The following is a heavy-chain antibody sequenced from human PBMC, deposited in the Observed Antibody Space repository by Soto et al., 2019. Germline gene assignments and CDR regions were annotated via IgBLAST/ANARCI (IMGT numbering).Heavy chain of an antibody. CDR1: GDPFTAYT. Sequence: ASVKVSCTASGDPFTAYTIHWVRHAPGQSLEWMGWINAANGATKYSEKFQGRVTITRDTSARTAYMDLSSLSSKDTAVYFCARGSFETSGFADYWGQGTLVTVSS. J-gene: IGHJ4*02. D-gene: IGHD5-12*01. CDR3: ARGSFETSGFADY. V-gene: IGHV1-3*01. CDR2: INAANGAT.